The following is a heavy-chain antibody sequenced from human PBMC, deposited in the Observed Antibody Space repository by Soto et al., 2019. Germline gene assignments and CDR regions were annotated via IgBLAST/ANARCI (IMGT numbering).Heavy chain of an antibody. CDR1: GYTFTSYY. CDR2: INPSGGST. V-gene: IGHV1-46*01. J-gene: IGHJ3*02. Sequence: ASVKVSCKASGYTFTSYYMHWVRQAPGQGLEWMGIINPSGGSTSYAQKFQGRVTMTRDTSTSTVYMELSSLRSEDTAVYYCARAEGSTSSLKAFDIWGQGTMVTVSS. D-gene: IGHD2-2*01. CDR3: ARAEGSTSSLKAFDI.